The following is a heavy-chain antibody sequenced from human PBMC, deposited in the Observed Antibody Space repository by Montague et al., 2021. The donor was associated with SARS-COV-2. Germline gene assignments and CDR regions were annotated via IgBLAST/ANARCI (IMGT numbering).Heavy chain of an antibody. CDR1: GYSFISCT. CDR3: ARDGGSYGMDV. D-gene: IGHD2-15*01. CDR2: INTNTGNP. V-gene: IGHV7-4-1*02. J-gene: IGHJ6*02. Sequence: SVKVSCKASGYSFISCTMYWVRQAPGQGLEWMGWINTNTGNPTYAQGFTGRFVFSLDTSVSTANLQISSLKAEDTAVYYCARDGGSYGMDVWGQGTTVTVSS.